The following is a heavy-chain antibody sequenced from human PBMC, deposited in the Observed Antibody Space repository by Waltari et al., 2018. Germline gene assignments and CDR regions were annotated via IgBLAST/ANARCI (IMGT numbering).Heavy chain of an antibody. V-gene: IGHV1-69*12. D-gene: IGHD1-26*01. CDR2: IIPIYGTP. J-gene: IGHJ3*01. CDR3: AKRIVGGPFDV. CDR1: VGSFGTYA. Sequence: QVPLVQSGAEVRKPGSSVKVSCEASVGSFGTYAIAWVRQAPGQGLEWMAGIIPIYGTPNYAQKFQGRVNVAADELTRTAYMELSSLRSDDTAIYYCAKRIVGGPFDVWGQGTMVTVSS.